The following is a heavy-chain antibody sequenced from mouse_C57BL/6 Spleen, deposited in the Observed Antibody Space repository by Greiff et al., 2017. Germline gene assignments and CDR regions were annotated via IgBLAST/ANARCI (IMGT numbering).Heavy chain of an antibody. V-gene: IGHV1-4*01. CDR1: GYTFTSYT. Sequence: VKVVESGAELARPGASVKMSCKASGYTFTSYTMHWVKQRPGQGLEWIGYINPSSGYTKYNQKFKDKATLTADKSSSTAYMQLSSLTSEDSAVYYCARSLITTVVGDFDVWGTGTTVTVSS. J-gene: IGHJ1*03. CDR2: INPSSGYT. D-gene: IGHD1-1*01. CDR3: ARSLITTVVGDFDV.